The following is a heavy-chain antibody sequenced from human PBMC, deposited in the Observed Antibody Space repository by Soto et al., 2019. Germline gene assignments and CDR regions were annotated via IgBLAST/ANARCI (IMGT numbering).Heavy chain of an antibody. CDR2: INAGNGNT. CDR1: GYTFTSYA. V-gene: IGHV1-3*05. J-gene: IGHJ4*02. CDR3: AREGLPLDY. Sequence: QVQLVQSGAEEKKPGASVKVSCKASGYTFTSYAMNWVRQAPGQRLEWMGWINAGNGNTKYSQKFQGRVTITRDTPASTAYMKLRSLRYEDTAGYYCAREGLPLDYWGQGTLVTVSS. D-gene: IGHD2-15*01.